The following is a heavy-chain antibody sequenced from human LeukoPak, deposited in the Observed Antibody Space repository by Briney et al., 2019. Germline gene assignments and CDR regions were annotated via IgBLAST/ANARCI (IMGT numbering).Heavy chain of an antibody. Sequence: SETLSLTCTVSGGSISSSSYYWGWIRQPPGKGLEWIGSIYYSGSTYYNPSLKSRVTISVDTSKNQFSLKLSSVTAADTAVYYCARVSFDDYGDYGSYYYGMDVWGQGTTVTVSS. J-gene: IGHJ6*02. V-gene: IGHV4-39*07. CDR2: IYYSGST. CDR3: ARVSFDDYGDYGSYYYGMDV. D-gene: IGHD4-17*01. CDR1: GGSISSSSYY.